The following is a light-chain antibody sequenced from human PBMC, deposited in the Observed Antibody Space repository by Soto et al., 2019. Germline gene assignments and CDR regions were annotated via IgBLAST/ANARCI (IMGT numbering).Light chain of an antibody. Sequence: QSALTQPASVSGSPGQSITISCTGTSSDVGGYKYVSWYQQHPGKAPKLMIYEVSHRPSGVSIRFSGSKSGNTASLTISGLQDEDEATYHCSSFTSVHTYVFGTGTKVTVL. J-gene: IGLJ1*01. V-gene: IGLV2-14*03. CDR3: SSFTSVHTYV. CDR2: EVS. CDR1: SSDVGGYKY.